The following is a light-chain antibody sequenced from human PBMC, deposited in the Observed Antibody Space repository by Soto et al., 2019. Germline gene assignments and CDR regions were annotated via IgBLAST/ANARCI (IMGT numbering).Light chain of an antibody. CDR1: SSNIVAGYD. CDR3: QSYDSSLSGYVV. J-gene: IGLJ2*01. V-gene: IGLV1-40*01. CDR2: GNS. Sequence: QSVLTQPHSVYGAPGQRVTISCTGSSSNIVAGYDVQWYQQLPGTAPKLLIYGNSNRPSGVPDRFSGSKSGTSASLAITGLQAEYEADYYCQSYDSSLSGYVVFGGGTKVTVL.